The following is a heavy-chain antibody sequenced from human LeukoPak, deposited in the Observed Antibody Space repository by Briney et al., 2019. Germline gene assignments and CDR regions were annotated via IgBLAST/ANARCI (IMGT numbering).Heavy chain of an antibody. D-gene: IGHD3-16*01. J-gene: IGHJ4*02. CDR2: IYSGDST. Sequence: GGSLRLSCAVSGFTVSSNYMSWVRQAPGKGLEWGSVIYSGDSTYYADSVKGRFTISRDNSKNTLYLQMNSLRAEDTAVYYCARIAALVKGESDYWGQGTLVTVSS. V-gene: IGHV3-53*05. CDR3: ARIAALVKGESDY. CDR1: GFTVSSNY.